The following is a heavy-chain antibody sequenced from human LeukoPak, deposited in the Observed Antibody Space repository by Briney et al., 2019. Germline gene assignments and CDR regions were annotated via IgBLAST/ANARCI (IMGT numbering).Heavy chain of an antibody. J-gene: IGHJ4*02. CDR3: ASLETPSYYGSGSFDY. D-gene: IGHD3-10*01. CDR2: IYYSGST. Sequence: SETLSLTCTVSGGSISSSSYYWGWIRQPPGKGLEWIGSIYYSGSTYYNPSLKSRVTISVDTSKNQFSLKLSSVTAADTAVYYCASLETPSYYGSGSFDYWGQGTLVTVSS. V-gene: IGHV4-39*07. CDR1: GGSISSSSYY.